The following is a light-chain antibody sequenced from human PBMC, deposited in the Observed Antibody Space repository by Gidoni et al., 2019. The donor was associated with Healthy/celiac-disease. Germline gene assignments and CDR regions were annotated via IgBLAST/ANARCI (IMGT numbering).Light chain of an antibody. CDR1: QDINNY. CDR3: QQLKNYPLT. J-gene: IGKJ4*01. Sequence: DIQLTQSPSFLSASVGDRVTITCRASQDINNYLVWYQQKPGKAPKLLIYAASTLESGVPSRFSGSGSGTKYTLTSSSLQPEDFATYYCQQLKNYPLTFXGXTKVEF. V-gene: IGKV1-9*01. CDR2: AAS.